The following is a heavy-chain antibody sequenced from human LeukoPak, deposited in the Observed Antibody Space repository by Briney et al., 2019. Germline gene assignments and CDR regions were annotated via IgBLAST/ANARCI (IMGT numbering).Heavy chain of an antibody. CDR3: ASDQMGLPHWFEP. CDR1: GFTFSSYG. Sequence: PGGSLRLSCAASGFTFSSYGMHGVRHAPGKGLVWVSRINSDGSSTFYADSVRGRFTIYRDNAKNTLYLQMNSLRAEDTAVYYCASDQMGLPHWFEPWGEGTLVTVAS. CDR2: INSDGSST. V-gene: IGHV3-74*01. D-gene: IGHD1-7*01. J-gene: IGHJ5*02.